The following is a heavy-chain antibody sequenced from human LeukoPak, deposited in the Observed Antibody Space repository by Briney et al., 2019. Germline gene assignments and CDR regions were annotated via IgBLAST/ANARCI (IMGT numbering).Heavy chain of an antibody. J-gene: IGHJ4*01. CDR1: GYSFTAYW. D-gene: IGHD5-24*01. CDR2: MNPNSGVT. Sequence: GASVKVSCKASGYSFTAYWIHWVRQAPGQRFEWMGCMNPNSGVTGYAQSFQGRVTMTRDTSISTAYMELNSLRSDDSAVYYCARDPGYLQSDYWGQGTLVSVPS. CDR3: ARDPGYLQSDY. V-gene: IGHV1-2*02.